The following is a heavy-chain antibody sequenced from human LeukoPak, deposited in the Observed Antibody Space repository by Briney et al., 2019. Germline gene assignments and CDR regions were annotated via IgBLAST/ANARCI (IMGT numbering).Heavy chain of an antibody. CDR2: IYHSGST. D-gene: IGHD6-13*01. CDR1: GGSISSGGYY. Sequence: PSQTLSLTCTVSGGSISSGGYYWGWIRQPPGKGLEWIGYIYHSGSTYYDPSLKSRVTISVGRSKNQFSLKLSSVTAADTAVYYCARQAAAGRHPLDYWGQGTLVTVSS. J-gene: IGHJ4*02. V-gene: IGHV4-30-2*01. CDR3: ARQAAAGRHPLDY.